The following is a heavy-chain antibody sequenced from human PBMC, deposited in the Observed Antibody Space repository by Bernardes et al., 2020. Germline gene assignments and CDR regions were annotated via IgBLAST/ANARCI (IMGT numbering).Heavy chain of an antibody. CDR2: IIPIFGTA. CDR1: GGTFSSYA. V-gene: IGHV1-69*13. CDR3: ARVLDDYSNYRAVKYYYYYMDV. Sequence: SVKVSCKASGGTFSSYAISRVRQAPGQGLEWMGGIIPIFGTANYAQKFQGRVTITADESTSTAYMELSSLRSEDTAVYYCARVLDDYSNYRAVKYYYYYMDVWGKGTTGTVSS. J-gene: IGHJ6*03. D-gene: IGHD4-4*01.